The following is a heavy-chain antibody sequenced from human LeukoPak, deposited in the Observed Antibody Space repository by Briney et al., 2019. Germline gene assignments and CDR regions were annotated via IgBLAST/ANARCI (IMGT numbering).Heavy chain of an antibody. V-gene: IGHV4-59*08. J-gene: IGHJ4*02. D-gene: IGHD3-3*01. Sequence: SETLSLTCTVSGGSISSYYWSWIRQPPGKGLEWIGFISNTGSTNYNPSLKSRVTIPVDTSKNQLSLKLSSVTAADTAVYYCARWRPGGWSGYEVLDYWGQGTLVTVSS. CDR1: GGSISSYY. CDR3: ARWRPGGWSGYEVLDY. CDR2: ISNTGST.